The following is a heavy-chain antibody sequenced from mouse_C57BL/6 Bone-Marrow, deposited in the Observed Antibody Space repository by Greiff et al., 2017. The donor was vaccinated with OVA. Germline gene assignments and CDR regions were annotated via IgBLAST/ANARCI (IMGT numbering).Heavy chain of an antibody. V-gene: IGHV3-8*01. CDR1: GYSITSDY. J-gene: IGHJ2*01. CDR3: ARLYYRYDYFDY. D-gene: IGHD2-12*01. Sequence: VQLKESGPGLAKPSQTLSLTCSVTGYSITSDYWNWIRKFPGNKLEYMGYISYSGSTYYNPSLKRPISITRDTSKNQYSLQLNSVTTEHTATYYCARLYYRYDYFDYWGQGTTLTVSS. CDR2: ISYSGST.